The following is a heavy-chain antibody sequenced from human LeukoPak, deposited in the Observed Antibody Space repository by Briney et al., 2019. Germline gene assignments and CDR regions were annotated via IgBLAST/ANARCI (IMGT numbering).Heavy chain of an antibody. CDR3: ARDSHYYDSSGYYYLGFDY. CDR2: IYYSGST. Sequence: SETLSLTCTVSGGSISSYYWSWIRQPPGKGLEWIGYIYYSGSTNYNPSLKSRVTISVDTSKNQFSLKLSSVTAADSAVYYCARDSHYYDSSGYYYLGFDYWGQGTLVTVSS. CDR1: GGSISSYY. D-gene: IGHD3-22*01. V-gene: IGHV4-59*01. J-gene: IGHJ4*02.